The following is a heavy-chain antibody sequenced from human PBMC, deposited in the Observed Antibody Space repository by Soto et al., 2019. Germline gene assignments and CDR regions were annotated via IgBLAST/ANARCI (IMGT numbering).Heavy chain of an antibody. J-gene: IGHJ6*02. V-gene: IGHV3-74*03. CDR3: VRGGAGSYYYYGMDV. Sequence: EEQLVESGGGLVQPGGSLRLSCVASGITFSSYYMHWVRQVPGKGLVWVSRTNGDASSTAYADSVKGRFTISRDNAKNTLYLQMSSLRVEDTAMYYCVRGGAGSYYYYGMDVWGQGTTVTVSS. CDR2: TNGDASST. D-gene: IGHD2-21*01. CDR1: GITFSSYY.